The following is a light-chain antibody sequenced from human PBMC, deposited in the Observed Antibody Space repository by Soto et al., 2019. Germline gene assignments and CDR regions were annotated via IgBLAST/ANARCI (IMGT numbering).Light chain of an antibody. Sequence: QSVLTQPASVSGSPGQPITISCTGTSSDVGGYNYVSWYQQHPGKAPKVMIYDVSNRPSGVSNRFSGSKSGNTASLTISGVQAEDEADYYCNSYTTSSTYVFVTGTKVTVL. J-gene: IGLJ1*01. CDR3: NSYTTSSTYV. CDR2: DVS. CDR1: SSDVGGYNY. V-gene: IGLV2-14*01.